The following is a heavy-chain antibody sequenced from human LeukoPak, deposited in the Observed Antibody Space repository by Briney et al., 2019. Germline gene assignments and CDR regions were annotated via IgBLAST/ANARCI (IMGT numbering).Heavy chain of an antibody. V-gene: IGHV3-23*01. CDR3: AKGQELDDGVFDS. D-gene: IGHD4-17*01. CDR1: GFTFSTYA. CDR2: IGGSGGIT. Sequence: PGGSLRLSCAASGFTFSTYAMTWVRQAPGKGLEWVSAIGGSGGITYYADSVKGRFTISRDNSKNTLSLQMSSLRAEDTAVYYCAKGQELDDGVFDSWGQGALVTVSS. J-gene: IGHJ4*02.